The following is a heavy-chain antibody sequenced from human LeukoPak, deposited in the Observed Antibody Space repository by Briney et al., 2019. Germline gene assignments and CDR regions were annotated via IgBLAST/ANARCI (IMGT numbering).Heavy chain of an antibody. D-gene: IGHD6-13*01. CDR3: ARSSLGIAAHFDY. CDR1: GFTVSSNY. CDR2: ICSGGST. V-gene: IGHV3-53*04. J-gene: IGHJ4*02. Sequence: GGSLRLSCAASGFTVSSNYMSWVRQAPGKGLEWVSVICSGGSTYYADSVKGRFTISRHNSKNTLYLQMNSLRAEDTAVYYCARSSLGIAAHFDYWGQGTLVTVSS.